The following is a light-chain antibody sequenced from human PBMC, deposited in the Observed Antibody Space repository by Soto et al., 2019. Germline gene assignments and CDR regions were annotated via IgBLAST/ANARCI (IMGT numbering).Light chain of an antibody. V-gene: IGKV1-5*03. CDR3: QQYDSYPLA. J-gene: IGKJ4*01. Sequence: DIQMTQSPPTLSASVGDRVTITCRASQSIDRWLAWYQQKPGKGPKILVYKASTLQSGVPSRFSGSGSGTEFTLTISNLQPDDFATYYCQQYDSYPLAFGGGTTVEIK. CDR2: KAS. CDR1: QSIDRW.